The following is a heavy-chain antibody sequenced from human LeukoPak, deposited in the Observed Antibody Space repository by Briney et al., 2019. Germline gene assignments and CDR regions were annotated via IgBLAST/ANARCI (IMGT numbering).Heavy chain of an antibody. V-gene: IGHV1-2*06. CDR3: ARGRDIAVRSYAFDI. CDR2: INPNSGGT. Sequence: ASVKVSCKASGYTFTGYYMHWVRQAPGQGLERMGRINPNSGGTNYAQKFQGRVTMTRNTSISTAYMELSSLRSEDTAVYYCARGRDIAVRSYAFDIWGQGTMVTVSS. J-gene: IGHJ3*02. D-gene: IGHD6-19*01. CDR1: GYTFTGYY.